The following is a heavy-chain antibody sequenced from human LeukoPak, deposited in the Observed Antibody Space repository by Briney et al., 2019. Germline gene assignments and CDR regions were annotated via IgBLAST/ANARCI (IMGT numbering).Heavy chain of an antibody. CDR3: ARQRYSSTWYGLAFDI. Sequence: RGESLKISCKASGYSFPTFWIAWVRQMPGKGLEWMGIIYPDDSNTRYSPSFQGQVTFSADKSISTAYLQWSSLKASDTAMYYCARQRYSSTWYGLAFDIWGQGTMVTVSS. D-gene: IGHD6-13*01. V-gene: IGHV5-51*01. J-gene: IGHJ3*02. CDR2: IYPDDSNT. CDR1: GYSFPTFW.